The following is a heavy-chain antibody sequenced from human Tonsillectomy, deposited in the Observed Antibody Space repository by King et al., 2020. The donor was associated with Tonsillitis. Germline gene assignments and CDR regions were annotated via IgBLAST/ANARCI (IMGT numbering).Heavy chain of an antibody. D-gene: IGHD2-2*01. CDR2: ISGSGGST. J-gene: IGHJ4*02. V-gene: IGHV3-23*04. Sequence: VQLVESGGGLVQPGGSLRLSCAASGFTFSSYAMSWVRQAPGMGLEWVSAISGSGGSTYYADSVKGRFTISRDNSKNTLYLQMNSLRAEDTAVYYCAKGGCSSTSCYYDCDYWGQGTLVTVSS. CDR1: GFTFSSYA. CDR3: AKGGCSSTSCYYDCDY.